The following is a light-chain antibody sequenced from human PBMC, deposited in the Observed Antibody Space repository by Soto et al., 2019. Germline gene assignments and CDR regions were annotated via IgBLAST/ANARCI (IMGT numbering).Light chain of an antibody. J-gene: IGKJ4*01. CDR1: QGINNY. Sequence: DIQMTQSPSSLSASVGDRVTITCRASQGINNYLAWYQQKPGKVPKLLIYAASTLRSGVPSRFSGSGSGTDFTLTISSLQPEDVATYYCQKCGVAPFTFGGGTKVDIK. CDR3: QKCGVAPFT. V-gene: IGKV1-27*01. CDR2: AAS.